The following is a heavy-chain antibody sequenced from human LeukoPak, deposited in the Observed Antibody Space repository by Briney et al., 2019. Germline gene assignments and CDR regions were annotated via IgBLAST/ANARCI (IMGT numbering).Heavy chain of an antibody. D-gene: IGHD4-17*01. CDR3: ARTVSPAVTFFDH. CDR2: TYPDDSDT. J-gene: IGHJ4*02. Sequence: GESLKISCKASGYSFTSYWIGWVRQRPGKGLERMGITYPDDSDTRYSPSFQGQVTNSADKSITTAYLQWSSLKASDTAIYYCARTVSPAVTFFDHWGQGTLVTVSS. V-gene: IGHV5-51*01. CDR1: GYSFTSYW.